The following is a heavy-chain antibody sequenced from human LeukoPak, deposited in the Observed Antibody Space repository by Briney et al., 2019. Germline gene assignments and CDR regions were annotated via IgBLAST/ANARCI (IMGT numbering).Heavy chain of an antibody. V-gene: IGHV3-23*01. CDR1: GFTFSSYA. CDR3: AKDGQQLALPFDY. J-gene: IGHJ4*02. Sequence: GGSLRLSCAASGFTFSSYAMRWVRQAPGKGREWVTAIRGSGGSTYYADSVKGRFTIPRDNSKNTLYLQMNSLRAEDTAVYYCAKDGQQLALPFDYWGQGTLVTVSS. CDR2: IRGSGGST. D-gene: IGHD6-13*01.